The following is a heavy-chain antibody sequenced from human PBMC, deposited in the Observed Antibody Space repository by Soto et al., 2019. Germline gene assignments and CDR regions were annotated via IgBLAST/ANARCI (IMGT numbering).Heavy chain of an antibody. V-gene: IGHV1-69*02. J-gene: IGHJ6*02. CDR1: GGTFSSYT. CDR3: ARGRPALGYYGMDV. CDR2: IIPILGIA. Sequence: QVQLVQSGAEVKKPGSSVKVSCKASGGTFSSYTISWVRQAPGQGLEWMGRIIPILGIANYAQRFQGRVTLAAHKATSTAYMELSSLSSEDTAVYYCARGRPALGYYGMDVWGQGTTVTVSS.